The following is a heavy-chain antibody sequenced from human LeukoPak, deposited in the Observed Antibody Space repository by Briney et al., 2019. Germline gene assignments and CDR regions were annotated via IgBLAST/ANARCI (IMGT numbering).Heavy chain of an antibody. D-gene: IGHD5-18*01. J-gene: IGHJ3*02. V-gene: IGHV4-30-2*01. CDR1: GGSISIGGYS. Sequence: SETLSLTCAVSGGSISIGGYSWSWIRQPPGKGLEWIGYTYHSGGTYYNPSLKSRVTMSLDTSKNQFSLKLSSVTAADTAVYYCAGSHRGQYSYGYERDAFDIWGQGTMVTVSS. CDR2: TYHSGGT. CDR3: AGSHRGQYSYGYERDAFDI.